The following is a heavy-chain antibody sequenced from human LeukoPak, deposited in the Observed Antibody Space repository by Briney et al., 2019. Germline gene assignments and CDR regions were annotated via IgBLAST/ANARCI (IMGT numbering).Heavy chain of an antibody. Sequence: PSQTLSLTCSVSGGSISSDNYYWSWIRQPAGKGLEWIGRVYTSGSTIYNPSLKSRVSISVDTSKNQFSLKLSSVTAADTAVYYYTREVSTSRVVPPYYYYYYMDVWGKGTTVTVSS. J-gene: IGHJ6*03. D-gene: IGHD2-2*01. CDR1: GGSISSDNYY. CDR3: TREVSTSRVVPPYYYYYYMDV. V-gene: IGHV4-61*02. CDR2: VYTSGST.